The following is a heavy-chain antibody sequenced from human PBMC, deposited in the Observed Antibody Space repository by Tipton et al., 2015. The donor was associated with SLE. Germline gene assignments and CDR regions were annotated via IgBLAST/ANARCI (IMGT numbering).Heavy chain of an antibody. Sequence: SLRLSCAASGFTFSTHGMHWVRQAPGKGLEWVAVIWFDGNSESYADSVKGRFTISRDNARKSLYLQMNSLRVDDTAVYYCATTPTAPVTENFDFWGQGTLVTVSS. CDR3: ATTPTAPVTENFDF. D-gene: IGHD2-21*02. CDR2: IWFDGNSE. J-gene: IGHJ4*02. CDR1: GFTFSTHG. V-gene: IGHV3-33*03.